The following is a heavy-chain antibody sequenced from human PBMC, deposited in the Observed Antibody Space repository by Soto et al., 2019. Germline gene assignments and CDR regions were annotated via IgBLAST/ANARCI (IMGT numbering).Heavy chain of an antibody. D-gene: IGHD3-3*01. CDR1: GFTFSSYA. CDR3: AKDMNTRSITIFGVVTTPTFDY. J-gene: IGHJ4*02. CDR2: ISGSDGAT. V-gene: IGHV3-23*01. Sequence: EVQLLESGGGLVQPGGSLRLSCAASGFTFSSYALNWVRQAPGKGLEWVSGISGSDGATYYADSVKGRFTISRDNSKNTLYLQMNSLRAEDTAVYYFAKDMNTRSITIFGVVTTPTFDYWGQGTLVTVSS.